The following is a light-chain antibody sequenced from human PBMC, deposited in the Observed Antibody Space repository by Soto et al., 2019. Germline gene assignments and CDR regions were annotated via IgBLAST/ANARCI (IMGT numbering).Light chain of an antibody. J-gene: IGLJ3*02. CDR3: SSFTDTGTVM. CDR2: DVS. Sequence: QSVLTQPASVSGSPGQSFTIPCTGSSSDVGAHHSVSWYQQHPGKAPKLIIFDVSNRPSGVSNRFSGSKSGNTASLTISRLQPEDEADYYCSSFTDTGTVMFGGGTKLNVL. CDR1: SSDVGAHHS. V-gene: IGLV2-14*03.